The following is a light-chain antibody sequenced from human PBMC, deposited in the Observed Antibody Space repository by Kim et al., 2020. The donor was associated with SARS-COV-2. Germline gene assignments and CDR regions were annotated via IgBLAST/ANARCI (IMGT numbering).Light chain of an antibody. CDR3: QQYDNFPLT. J-gene: IGKJ4*01. CDR2: DAS. V-gene: IGKV1-33*01. Sequence: DIQMTQSPSSLSASVGDRVTITCQASQDITNYLEWYQQKPGKAPKLLIDDASILETGVPSRFSGSGSGTDFTFTITSLQPEDIATYYCQQYDNFPLTFGEGTKVEIK. CDR1: QDITNY.